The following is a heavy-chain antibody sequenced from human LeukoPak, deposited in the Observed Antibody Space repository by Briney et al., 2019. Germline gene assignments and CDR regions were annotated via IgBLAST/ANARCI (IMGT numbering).Heavy chain of an antibody. D-gene: IGHD2-2*01. V-gene: IGHV1-24*01. Sequence: ASVKVSCKVSGYTLTELSMHWVRQAPGKGLEWMGGFDPEDGETIYAQKFQGRVTMTRDTSTSTVYMELSSLRSEDTAVYYCARDTELGYCSSTSCHPAYNWFNPWGQGTLVTVSS. CDR3: ARDTELGYCSSTSCHPAYNWFNP. CDR1: GYTLTELS. J-gene: IGHJ5*02. CDR2: FDPEDGET.